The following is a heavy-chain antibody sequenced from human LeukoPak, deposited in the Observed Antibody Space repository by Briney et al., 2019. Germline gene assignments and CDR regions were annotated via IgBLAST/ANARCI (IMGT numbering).Heavy chain of an antibody. J-gene: IGHJ6*02. V-gene: IGHV4-39*01. CDR3: ARHYDFWSSYFQKYGMDV. CDR1: GGSISSSSYY. D-gene: IGHD3-3*01. CDR2: IYYSGST. Sequence: TSETLSLTCTVSGGSISSSSYYWGWIRQPPGKGLEWIGSIYYSGSTYYNPSLKSRVTISVDTSKNQFSLKLSSVTAADTAVYYCARHYDFWSSYFQKYGMDVWGQGTTVTVSS.